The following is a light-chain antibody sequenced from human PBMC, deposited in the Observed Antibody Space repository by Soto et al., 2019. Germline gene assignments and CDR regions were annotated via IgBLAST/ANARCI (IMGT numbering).Light chain of an antibody. CDR1: QSISSY. Sequence: DIQMTQSPSSLSASVGDRVTITCRASQSISSYLNWYQQKPGKAPKLLIYAASSLQSGVPSRFIGSGSGTDFTLTISSLQPVDFATYFCQQSYRLYTFGQGTKVEIK. J-gene: IGKJ2*01. CDR2: AAS. V-gene: IGKV1-39*01. CDR3: QQSYRLYT.